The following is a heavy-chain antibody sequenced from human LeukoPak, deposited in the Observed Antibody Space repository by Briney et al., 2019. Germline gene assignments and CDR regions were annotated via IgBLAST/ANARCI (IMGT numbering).Heavy chain of an antibody. CDR3: AREAMVRGVAVFDY. V-gene: IGHV1-69*01. CDR2: IIPIFGTA. CDR1: GGTFSSYA. Sequence: ASVKVFCKASGGTFSSYAISWVRQAPGQGLEWMGGIIPIFGTANYAQKFQGRVTITADESTSTAYMELSSLRSEDTAVYYCAREAMVRGVAVFDYWGQGTLVTVSS. J-gene: IGHJ4*02. D-gene: IGHD3-10*01.